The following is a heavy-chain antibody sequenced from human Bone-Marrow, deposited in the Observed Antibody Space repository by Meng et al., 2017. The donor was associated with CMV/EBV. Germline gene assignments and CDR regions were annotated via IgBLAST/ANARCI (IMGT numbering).Heavy chain of an antibody. CDR1: GFTFDDYT. Sequence: GESLKISCAASGFTFDDYTTHWVRQAPGKGLEWVSLISWDGGSTYYADSVKGRFTISRDNSKNSLYLQMNSLRTEDTALYYCAKDVDTAMDVYYYYGMDVWGQGTTVSVSS. D-gene: IGHD5-18*01. CDR2: ISWDGGST. J-gene: IGHJ6*02. V-gene: IGHV3-43*01. CDR3: AKDVDTAMDVYYYYGMDV.